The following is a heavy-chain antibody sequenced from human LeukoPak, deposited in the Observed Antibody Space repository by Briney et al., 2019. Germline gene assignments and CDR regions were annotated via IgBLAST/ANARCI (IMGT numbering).Heavy chain of an antibody. J-gene: IGHJ4*02. Sequence: PGGSLRLSCAASGFTFSTYWMSWVRQAPGKGLEWVANIKHDGSEKYYVDSVKGRFTISRDNAKNSLYLQMDSLRAEDTAVYYCARHIRSYFDYWGQGTLVTVSS. CDR3: ARHIRSYFDY. V-gene: IGHV3-7*05. CDR1: GFTFSTYW. CDR2: IKHDGSEK.